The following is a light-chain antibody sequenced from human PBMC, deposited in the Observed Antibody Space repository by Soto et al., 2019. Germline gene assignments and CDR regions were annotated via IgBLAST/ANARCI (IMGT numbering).Light chain of an antibody. CDR1: SSNIGSHT. CDR2: NTY. V-gene: IGLV1-44*01. J-gene: IGLJ2*01. CDR3: AAWDDSLNGVV. Sequence: QAVVTQPPSASGTPGQRVTISCSGSSSNIGSHTVNWYQQLPGTAPRLLIYNTYYRPSGVPDRFSGSKSGTSAFLAISGLQSEDEADYYCAAWDDSLNGVVFGGGTKLTVL.